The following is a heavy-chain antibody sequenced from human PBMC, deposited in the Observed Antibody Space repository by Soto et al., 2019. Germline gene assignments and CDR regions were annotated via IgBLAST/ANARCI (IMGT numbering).Heavy chain of an antibody. CDR1: GFTFISYA. V-gene: IGHV3-64D*06. Sequence: PWGSLRLSCSASGFTFISYAIHCFRHSACKGLEYVSAISSNGGSTYYADSVKGRFTISRDNSKNTLYLQMSSLRAEDTAVYYCVKGGPRWLQADAFDIWGQGTMVTVSS. J-gene: IGHJ3*02. CDR2: ISSNGGST. D-gene: IGHD5-12*01. CDR3: VKGGPRWLQADAFDI.